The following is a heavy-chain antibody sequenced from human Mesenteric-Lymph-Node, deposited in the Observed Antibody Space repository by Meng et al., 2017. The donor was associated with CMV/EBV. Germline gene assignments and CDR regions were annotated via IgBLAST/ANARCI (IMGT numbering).Heavy chain of an antibody. Sequence: ESLKISCVASGFTFTSYWMSWVRPAPGKGLEWVANINQDGSEKYYVDSVKGRFTISRDNAKTSLYLQMNSLRAEDTAVYYCARGYGLFDYWGQGTLVTVSS. D-gene: IGHD3-10*01. CDR3: ARGYGLFDY. CDR1: GFTFTSYW. CDR2: INQDGSEK. V-gene: IGHV3-7*04. J-gene: IGHJ4*02.